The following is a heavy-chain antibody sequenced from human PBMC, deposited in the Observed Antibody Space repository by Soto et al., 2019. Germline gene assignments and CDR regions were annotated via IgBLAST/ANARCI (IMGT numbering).Heavy chain of an antibody. J-gene: IGHJ4*02. D-gene: IGHD3-10*01. Sequence: QVQLVQSGAEVKKPGSSVKVSCKASGGTFSSYTISWVRQAPGQGLEWMGRIIPILGIANYAQKFQGRVTITADKSTSTAYMELSSLRSEDTAVYYCARDRSITVVRGFDYWGQGTLVTVSS. CDR2: IIPILGIA. CDR1: GGTFSSYT. V-gene: IGHV1-69*08. CDR3: ARDRSITVVRGFDY.